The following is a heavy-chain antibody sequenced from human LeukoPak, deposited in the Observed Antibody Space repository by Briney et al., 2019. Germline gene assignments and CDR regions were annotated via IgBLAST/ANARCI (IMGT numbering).Heavy chain of an antibody. V-gene: IGHV4-39*01. Sequence: SETLSLTCNVSGGSISSSSYYWGWIRQPPGKGLEWIGSMYYSGSSYYNPSLKSRVTISVDTSKNQFSLKLSSVTAADTAVYYCARQYSGYLRNWFDPWGQGTLVTVSS. CDR2: MYYSGSS. CDR1: GGSISSSSYY. D-gene: IGHD5-12*01. J-gene: IGHJ5*02. CDR3: ARQYSGYLRNWFDP.